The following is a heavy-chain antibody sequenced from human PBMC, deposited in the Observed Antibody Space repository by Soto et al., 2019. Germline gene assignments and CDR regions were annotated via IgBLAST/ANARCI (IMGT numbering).Heavy chain of an antibody. CDR1: GGSISSYY. J-gene: IGHJ6*02. Sequence: SETLSLTCTVSGGSISSYYWSWIRQPPGKGLEWIGYIYYSGSTNYNPSLKSRVTISVDTSKNQFSLKLSSVTAADTAVYYCARGYYDFWRGVYYYGMDVWGQGTTVTVSS. CDR2: IYYSGST. V-gene: IGHV4-59*01. D-gene: IGHD3-3*01. CDR3: ARGYYDFWRGVYYYGMDV.